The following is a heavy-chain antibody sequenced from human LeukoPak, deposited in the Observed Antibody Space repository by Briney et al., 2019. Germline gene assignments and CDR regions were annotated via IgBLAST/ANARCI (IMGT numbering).Heavy chain of an antibody. Sequence: GGSLRLSCAESGFTFSSYGMHWVRQAPGKGLEWVAFIRYDGSEKYYGDSVKGRFTISRDNSKNTLYVQINSLRAEDTAVYYCAKGGGGVDIPFDCWGQGTLVTVSS. D-gene: IGHD5-12*01. CDR2: IRYDGSEK. J-gene: IGHJ4*02. CDR3: AKGGGGVDIPFDC. CDR1: GFTFSSYG. V-gene: IGHV3-30*02.